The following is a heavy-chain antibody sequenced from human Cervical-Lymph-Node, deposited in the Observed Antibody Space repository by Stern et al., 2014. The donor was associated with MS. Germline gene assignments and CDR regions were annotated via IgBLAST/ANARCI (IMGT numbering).Heavy chain of an antibody. CDR3: ARAAGDSGYDSFDL. D-gene: IGHD5-12*01. J-gene: IGHJ4*02. CDR1: GGTFNSYT. V-gene: IGHV1-69*01. Sequence: VQLVESGAEVKKTGSAVKGACRASGGTFNSYTMSWVRQAPGQGLEWMGGIIPFFATTNYAQKFQDRVTITADASTSSTYMELSSLTSDDTAVYYCARAAGDSGYDSFDLWGQGTLVTVSS. CDR2: IIPFFATT.